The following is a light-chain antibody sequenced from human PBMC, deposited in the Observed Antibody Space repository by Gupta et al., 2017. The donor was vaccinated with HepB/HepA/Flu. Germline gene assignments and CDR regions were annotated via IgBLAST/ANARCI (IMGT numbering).Light chain of an antibody. CDR1: QPVGNIY. Sequence: EIVLTQSPGTLSLSPGERATLSCRASQPVGNIYVAWYQQKPGQAPRLLIYGASSRAAGIPDRFSGSGSGTDFSLTINRLEPEDFAVYYCQQWANSGWTFGQGTKVE. CDR2: GAS. CDR3: QQWANSGWT. V-gene: IGKV3-20*01. J-gene: IGKJ1*01.